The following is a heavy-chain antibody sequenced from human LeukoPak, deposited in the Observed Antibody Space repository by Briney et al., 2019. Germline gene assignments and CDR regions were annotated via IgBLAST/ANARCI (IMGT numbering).Heavy chain of an antibody. J-gene: IGHJ4*02. CDR3: AKPPLREAGYN. D-gene: IGHD5-18*01. Sequence: PGGSLRLXXXXXXFTFSSYAMSWVRQAPGKGLEWVSAISGSGGSSYYADSVKGRFTISRDNSKNTLYLQMNSLRAEDTAVYYCAKPPLREAGYNWGQGTLVTVSS. CDR2: ISGSGGSS. CDR1: XFTFSSYA. V-gene: IGHV3-23*01.